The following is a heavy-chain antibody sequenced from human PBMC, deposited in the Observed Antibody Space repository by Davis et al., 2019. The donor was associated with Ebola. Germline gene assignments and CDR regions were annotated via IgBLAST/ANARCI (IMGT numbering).Heavy chain of an antibody. CDR1: GFTGSNAR. V-gene: IGHV3-15*01. D-gene: IGHD6-13*01. J-gene: IGHJ4*02. CDR2: IKSKTDGGTA. Sequence: PGGSLRLSCAAPGFTGSNARMSWVRQAPGKGLEWLGRIKSKTDGGTADYAAPVKTRFTISRDDSKNTLYLQMNSLKSEDTAVYYCTRTPAAGLWGQGTLVTVSS. CDR3: TRTPAAGL.